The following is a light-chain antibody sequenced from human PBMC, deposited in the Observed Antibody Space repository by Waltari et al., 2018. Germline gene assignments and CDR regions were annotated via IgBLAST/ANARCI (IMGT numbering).Light chain of an antibody. Sequence: SCRSSQSISRYLAWYQQKPGQAPRRLIFGASSRATGIPDRFSGSGFGTDFSLTISRLEPEDFAVYSCQHYVRLPVTFGQGTKVEIK. J-gene: IGKJ1*01. CDR3: QHYVRLPVT. CDR1: QSISRY. CDR2: GAS. V-gene: IGKV3-20*01.